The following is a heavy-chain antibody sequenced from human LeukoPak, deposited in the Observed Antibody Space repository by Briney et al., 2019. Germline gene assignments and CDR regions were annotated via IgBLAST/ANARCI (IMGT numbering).Heavy chain of an antibody. CDR1: GFTLGSHD. CDR3: VREARGYHYTYFDY. V-gene: IGHV3-13*01. CDR2: VSSGFHA. D-gene: IGHD5-18*01. J-gene: IGHJ4*02. Sequence: GGSLRLSCTASGFTLGSHDMHWVRQIPGQGLEWVAAVSSGFHAFFADSVQGRFTVSREDDRNSLYLQMNSLRAGDRAVYYCVREARGYHYTYFDYWGQGTLVTVSS.